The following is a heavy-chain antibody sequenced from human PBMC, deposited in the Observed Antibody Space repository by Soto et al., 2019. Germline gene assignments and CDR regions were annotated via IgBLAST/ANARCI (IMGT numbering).Heavy chain of an antibody. CDR3: AREGGWLFDY. J-gene: IGHJ4*02. D-gene: IGHD6-19*01. CDR1: NGSISSDNW. CDR2: IFHSGTT. V-gene: IGHV4-4*02. Sequence: QVQLQESGPGLVKPSGALSLTCAVSNGSISSDNWWSWVRQPPGKGLEWIGEIFHSGTTNYNPSLKSRITISVDKSKNQFSLEMNYVSAANTAVYYCAREGGWLFDYWGQGTLVTVSS.